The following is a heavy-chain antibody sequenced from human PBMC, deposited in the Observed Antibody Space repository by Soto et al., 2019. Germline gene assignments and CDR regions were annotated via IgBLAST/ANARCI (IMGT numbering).Heavy chain of an antibody. CDR1: GYTFSNFG. J-gene: IGHJ4*02. Sequence: QIQLLQSGAEVKNPAASVKVTCKASGYTFSNFGSSWVRQAPGQGLEWMGWISAYNANANYAQKFQGRLTTTADKCPSTADMELRSLRSDDTAVYYCAREYSYFDYWGQGTLVTVSS. V-gene: IGHV1-18*01. CDR2: ISAYNANA. D-gene: IGHD1-26*01. CDR3: AREYSYFDY.